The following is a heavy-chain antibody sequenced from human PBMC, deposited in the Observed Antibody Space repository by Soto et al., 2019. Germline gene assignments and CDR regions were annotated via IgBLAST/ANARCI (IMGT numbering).Heavy chain of an antibody. V-gene: IGHV4-34*01. CDR1: GGSFSGYY. CDR2: INHSGST. J-gene: IGHJ3*02. Sequence: SEILSLTCAVYGGSFSGYYLSWIRQPPGKGLEWIGEINHSGSTNYNPSLKSRVTISVDTSKNQFSLKLSSVTAADTAVYYCARGAHSRFDAFDIWGQGTMVTVSS. D-gene: IGHD2-21*01. CDR3: ARGAHSRFDAFDI.